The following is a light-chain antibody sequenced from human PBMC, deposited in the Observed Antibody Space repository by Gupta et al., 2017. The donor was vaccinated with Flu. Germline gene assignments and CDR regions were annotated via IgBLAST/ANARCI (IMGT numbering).Light chain of an antibody. CDR2: RAS. Sequence: PSTLSASVGDSVTITCRASQTVSHWLAWYQQKPGKGPNLLIYRASTLQSGVPSRFSGSGSGTEFTLTISSLQPDDVATYYCQEDSSYPRIFGQGTKV. CDR3: QEDSSYPRI. CDR1: QTVSHW. J-gene: IGKJ1*01. V-gene: IGKV1-5*03.